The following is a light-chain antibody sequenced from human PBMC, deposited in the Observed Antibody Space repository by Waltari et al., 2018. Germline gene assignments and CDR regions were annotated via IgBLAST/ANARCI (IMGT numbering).Light chain of an antibody. CDR1: QGISSY. Sequence: DIRMTQSPSSLSASVGDTVTITCRASQGISSYLAWYQQKPGKAPKPLIYYASNLESGVPSRFSGSGSGTEFTLTISSLQPEDFATYYCQQYNSAPLTFGGGTKVEIK. CDR3: QQYNSAPLT. J-gene: IGKJ4*01. V-gene: IGKV1-16*01. CDR2: YAS.